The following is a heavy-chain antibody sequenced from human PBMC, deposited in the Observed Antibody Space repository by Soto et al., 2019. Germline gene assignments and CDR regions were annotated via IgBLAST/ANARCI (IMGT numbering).Heavy chain of an antibody. Sequence: GGFLRPSCAASGFTFRSFAIRWGRQAPGEGLEWVSAISGSGGSTYYADSVKGRFTISRDNSKNTLYLQMNSLRAEDTAVYYCAKELPPDSSGWYPYYFDYWGQGTLVTVSS. CDR3: AKELPPDSSGWYPYYFDY. V-gene: IGHV3-23*01. CDR2: ISGSGGST. J-gene: IGHJ4*02. CDR1: GFTFRSFA. D-gene: IGHD6-19*01.